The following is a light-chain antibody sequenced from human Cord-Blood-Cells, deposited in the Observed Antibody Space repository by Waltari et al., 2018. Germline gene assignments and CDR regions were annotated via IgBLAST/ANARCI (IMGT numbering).Light chain of an antibody. CDR2: DVS. CDR3: SSYTSSSTYV. V-gene: IGLV2-14*03. Sequence: QSALTQPASVSGSPGQSITISCTGTSSDVGGYNYVSWNQQHPGKAPKLMIYDVSNRPAGVSNRFSGAKSGKTATLTISGLQAEDEADYYCSSYTSSSTYVVGTGTKGTVL. J-gene: IGLJ1*01. CDR1: SSDVGGYNY.